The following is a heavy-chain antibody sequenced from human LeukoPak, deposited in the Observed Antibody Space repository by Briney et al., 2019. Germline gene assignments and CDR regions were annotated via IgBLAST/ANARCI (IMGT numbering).Heavy chain of an antibody. CDR3: ARELGGSGSSYTDY. CDR2: ISAYNGNT. CDR1: DYTFTSYG. V-gene: IGHV1-18*01. Sequence: ASVKVSCKASDYTFTSYGISWVRQAPGQGLEWMGWISAYNGNTNYAQRLQVRVTMTTDTSTSTAYIELRSLRSDDTAVYYCARELGGSGSSYTDYWGQGTLVTVSS. D-gene: IGHD3-10*01. J-gene: IGHJ4*02.